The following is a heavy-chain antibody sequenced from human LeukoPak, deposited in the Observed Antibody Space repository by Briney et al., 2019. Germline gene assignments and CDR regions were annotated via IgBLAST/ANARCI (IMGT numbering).Heavy chain of an antibody. V-gene: IGHV4-39*07. CDR1: GDSISSSSYY. D-gene: IGHD3-22*01. J-gene: IGHJ4*02. CDR3: ARDRYYYDSSGPAFDY. CDR2: IYTSGST. Sequence: SETLSLTCTVSGDSISSSSYYWGWIRQPPGKGLEWIGRIYTSGSTNYNPSLKSRVTMSVDTSKNQFSLKLSSVTAADTAVYYCARDRYYYDSSGPAFDYWGQGTLVTVSS.